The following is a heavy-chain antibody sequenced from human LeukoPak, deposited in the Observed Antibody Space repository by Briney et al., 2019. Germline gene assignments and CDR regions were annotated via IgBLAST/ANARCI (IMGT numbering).Heavy chain of an antibody. V-gene: IGHV4-61*02. CDR3: ARSGKRGYSYGRYMDV. CDR2: IYTSGST. D-gene: IGHD5-18*01. CDR1: GGSISSGNYY. Sequence: SETLSLTCTVSGGSISSGNYYWIWIRPPAGQGLEWIGRIYTSGSTNYNPSLKSRVTISVDTSKNHFSLKLSAVTAADTAVYYCARSGKRGYSYGRYMDVWGKGTTVTVSS. J-gene: IGHJ6*03.